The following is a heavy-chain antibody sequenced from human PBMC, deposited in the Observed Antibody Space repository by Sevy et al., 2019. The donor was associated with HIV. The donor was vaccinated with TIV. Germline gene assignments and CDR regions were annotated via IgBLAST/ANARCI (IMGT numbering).Heavy chain of an antibody. V-gene: IGHV3-43*01. CDR1: GFTFDDYT. CDR3: AKDSGSKEYSSSWYLFDF. CDR2: ISWDGDIT. J-gene: IGHJ4*02. Sequence: GESLKISCAASGFTFDDYTMHWVRQVPGKGLEWVSLISWDGDITYYADSVKGRFTISRDNSKNSLYLQMNSLRPEDTALYYCAKDSGSKEYSSSWYLFDFWGQGTLVTVSS. D-gene: IGHD6-13*01.